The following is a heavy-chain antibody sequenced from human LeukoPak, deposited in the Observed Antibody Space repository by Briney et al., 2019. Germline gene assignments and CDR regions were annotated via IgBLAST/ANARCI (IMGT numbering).Heavy chain of an antibody. CDR2: FNTGGST. CDR3: ARGGGAYCGSDCHRNFDY. V-gene: IGHV3-53*01. CDR1: VLPFSTNN. J-gene: IGHJ4*02. Sequence: GGPLSLSFAPSVLPFSTNNMSGSPKPPGKGRKGFSSFNTGGSTYYTNSVKGRFTISRDSSENTLYLQMNSLRAEDTAVYYCARGGGAYCGSDCHRNFDYWGQGTLVTVSS. D-gene: IGHD2-21*02.